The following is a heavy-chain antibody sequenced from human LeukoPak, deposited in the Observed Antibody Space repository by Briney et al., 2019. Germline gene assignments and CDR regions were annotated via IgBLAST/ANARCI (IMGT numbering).Heavy chain of an antibody. CDR3: ARAEWLDGYYFDY. CDR1: GGSISSSSYQ. V-gene: IGHV4-39*07. Sequence: PSETLSLTCTVYGGSISSSSYQWGWIRQPPGKGLVWIGSIHYSGSTYYSPSLKSRLTISVDTPKKQFSLKLSSVTAADTAVYYCARAEWLDGYYFDYWGQGTLVTVSS. CDR2: IHYSGST. D-gene: IGHD6-19*01. J-gene: IGHJ4*02.